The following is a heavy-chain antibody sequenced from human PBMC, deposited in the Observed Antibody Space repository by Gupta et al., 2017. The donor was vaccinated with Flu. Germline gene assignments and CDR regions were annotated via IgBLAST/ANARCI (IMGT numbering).Heavy chain of an antibody. D-gene: IGHD3-22*01. CDR3: ARHYYDSSGYLHNWFDP. Sequence: PPGKALEWLAHISSNDEESYSTSLRNRLTISKDTCESQVVLTMTNMDPVDTATYYCARHYYDSSGYLHNWFDPWGQGTLVTVSS. J-gene: IGHJ5*02. CDR2: ISSNDEE. V-gene: IGHV2-26*01.